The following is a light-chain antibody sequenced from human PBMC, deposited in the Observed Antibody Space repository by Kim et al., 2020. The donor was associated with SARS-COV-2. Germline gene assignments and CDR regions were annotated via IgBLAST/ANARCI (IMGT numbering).Light chain of an antibody. CDR2: GKN. J-gene: IGLJ7*01. CDR1: SLRSYY. CDR3: NSRDSSGNHAV. V-gene: IGLV3-19*01. Sequence: SSELTQDPAVSVALGQTVRITCQGDSLRSYYASWYQQKPGQAPVLVIYGKNNRPSGIPDRSSGSSSGNTASLTITGAQAEDEADYYCNSRDSSGNHAVFG.